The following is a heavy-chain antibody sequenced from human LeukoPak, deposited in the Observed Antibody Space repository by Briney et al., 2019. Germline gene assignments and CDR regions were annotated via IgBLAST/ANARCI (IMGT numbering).Heavy chain of an antibody. V-gene: IGHV3-7*05. J-gene: IGHJ4*02. Sequence: GGSLRLSCAASGFTFSSYWMSWVRQAPGKGLEWVAHIKDDGGGTYHVDSVKGRFTISRDNAKNSLYLQMNSLRAEDTAVYYCARGGAWHSDYWGQGTLVTVSS. CDR2: IKDDGGGT. CDR1: GFTFSSYW. D-gene: IGHD1-26*01. CDR3: ARGGAWHSDY.